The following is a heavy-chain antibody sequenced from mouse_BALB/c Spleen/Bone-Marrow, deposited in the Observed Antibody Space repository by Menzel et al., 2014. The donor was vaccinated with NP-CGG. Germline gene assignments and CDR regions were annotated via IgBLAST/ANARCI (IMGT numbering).Heavy chain of an antibody. CDR3: ARWEYYAMDY. D-gene: IGHD4-1*01. CDR2: IDPANGST. Sequence: EVQLQESGAELVKPGASVKLSCTASAFNIXDTYMHWVKQRPEQGLEWIGRIDPANGSTKYDPKFQGKATITADTSSNTAYLQLSSLTSEDTAVYYCARWEYYAMDYWGQGTSVTVSS. J-gene: IGHJ4*01. CDR1: AFNIXDTY. V-gene: IGHV14-3*02.